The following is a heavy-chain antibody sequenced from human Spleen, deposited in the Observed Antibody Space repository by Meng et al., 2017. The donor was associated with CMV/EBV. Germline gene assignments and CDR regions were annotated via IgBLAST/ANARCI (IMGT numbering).Heavy chain of an antibody. Sequence: LSLTCTVSGGSVSSGSYYWSWVRQAPGKGLEWVSSISSSGSTIYYADSVKGRFTISRDNAENSLYLQMNSLRAEDTAVYYCARSWQGRFDYWGQGTLVTVSS. J-gene: IGHJ4*02. D-gene: IGHD3-10*01. CDR2: ISSSGSTI. CDR3: ARSWQGRFDY. CDR1: GGSVSSGSYY. V-gene: IGHV3-11*01.